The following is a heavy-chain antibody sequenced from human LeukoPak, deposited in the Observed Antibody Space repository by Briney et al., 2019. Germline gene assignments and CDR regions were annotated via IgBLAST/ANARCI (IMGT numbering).Heavy chain of an antibody. CDR2: INHSGST. CDR3: ARGYCSSTSRYRGQPNWFDP. D-gene: IGHD2-2*02. V-gene: IGHV4-34*01. CDR1: GGSFSGYY. J-gene: IGHJ5*02. Sequence: PSETLSLTCAVYGGSFSGYYWSWIRQPPGKGLEWIGEINHSGSTNYNPSLKSRVTISVDTSKNQFSLKLSSVTAADTAVYYCARGYCSSTSRYRGQPNWFDPWGQGTLVTVSS.